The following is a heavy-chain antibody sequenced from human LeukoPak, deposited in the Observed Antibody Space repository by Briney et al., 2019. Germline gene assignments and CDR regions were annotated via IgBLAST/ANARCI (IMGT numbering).Heavy chain of an antibody. J-gene: IGHJ5*02. Sequence: PSETLSLTCAVYGGSFSGYYWSWIRQPPGKGLEWIGDINHSGSTNYNPSLKSRVTISVDTSKNQFSLKLSSVTAADTAVYYCARRGGYCRSTSCLRPRYNWFDPWGQGTLVTVSS. D-gene: IGHD2-2*01. V-gene: IGHV4-34*01. CDR3: ARRGGYCRSTSCLRPRYNWFDP. CDR2: INHSGST. CDR1: GGSFSGYY.